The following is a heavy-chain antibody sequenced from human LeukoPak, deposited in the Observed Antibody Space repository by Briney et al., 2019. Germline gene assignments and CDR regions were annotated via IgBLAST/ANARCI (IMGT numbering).Heavy chain of an antibody. CDR3: ARGGSSGWSFDY. CDR1: GGSISDYY. J-gene: IGHJ4*02. CDR2: IYSSGTT. D-gene: IGHD6-19*01. V-gene: IGHV4-4*07. Sequence: SETLSLTCTVSGGSISDYYWSWIRQPAGKGLEWIGRIYSSGTTNYNPSLKSRVTMSVDTSKNQFSLKLSAVTAADTAVYYCARGGSSGWSFDYWGQGTLVTVSS.